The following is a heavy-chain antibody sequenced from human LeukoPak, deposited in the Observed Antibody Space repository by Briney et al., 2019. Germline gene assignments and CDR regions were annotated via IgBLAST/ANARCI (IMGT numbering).Heavy chain of an antibody. D-gene: IGHD3-22*01. CDR2: INPSGGST. J-gene: IGHJ4*02. CDR1: GYTFTSYY. V-gene: IGHV1-46*01. CDR3: VLGDYYDSSGYYYSSLDY. Sequence: ASVTVSCKASGYTFTSYYMHWVRQAPGQGLEWMGIINPSGGSTSYAQKFQGRVTMTRDTSTSTVYMELSSLRSEDTAVYYCVLGDYYDSSGYYYSSLDYWGQGTLVTVSS.